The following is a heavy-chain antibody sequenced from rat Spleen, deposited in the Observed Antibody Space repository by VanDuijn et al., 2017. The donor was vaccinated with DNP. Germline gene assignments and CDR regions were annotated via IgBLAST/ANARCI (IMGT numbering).Heavy chain of an antibody. D-gene: IGHD1-6*01. CDR1: GYSITSNY. Sequence: EVQLQESGPGLVKPSQSLSLTCSVTGYSITSNYWAWIRKFPGNKMEWMGYISYSGSTGYNPSLKSRISITRDTSKNQFFLQVNSVTTEDTATYYCARSGYNTDYYHLGAYWGQGTLVTVSS. J-gene: IGHJ3*01. V-gene: IGHV3-1*01. CDR2: ISYSGST. CDR3: ARSGYNTDYYHLGAY.